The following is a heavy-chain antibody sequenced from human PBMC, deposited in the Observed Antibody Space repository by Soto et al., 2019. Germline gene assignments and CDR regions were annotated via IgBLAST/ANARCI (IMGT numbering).Heavy chain of an antibody. CDR3: ARRARPDFYYMDV. Sequence: PGGSLRLSCAASGFTLSGHAMDWVRQASGKGLEYVSGISSNGVGTYYANSVQGRFTISRDNSKNTVYLQMGSLRPEDMAVYYCARRARPDFYYMDVWGKGTTVTVSS. CDR1: GFTLSGHA. CDR2: ISSNGVGT. D-gene: IGHD6-6*01. V-gene: IGHV3-64*01. J-gene: IGHJ6*03.